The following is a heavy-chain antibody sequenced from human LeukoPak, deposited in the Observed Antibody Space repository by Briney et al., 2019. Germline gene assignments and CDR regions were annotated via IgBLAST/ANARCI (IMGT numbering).Heavy chain of an antibody. CDR3: ARLAMLAAFS. D-gene: IGHD2-15*01. CDR2: ILPADSDT. Sequence: GESLKISCKGSGYTFTNSWIGWVRHMPGKGLEWMGIILPADSDTRYSPSFQGQVTISADKSISTAYLQWSSLKASDTAMYYCARLAMLAAFSWGQGTLVTVSS. V-gene: IGHV5-51*01. CDR1: GYTFTNSW. J-gene: IGHJ4*02.